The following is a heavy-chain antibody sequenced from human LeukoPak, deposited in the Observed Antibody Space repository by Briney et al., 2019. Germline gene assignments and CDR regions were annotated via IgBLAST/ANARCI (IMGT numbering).Heavy chain of an antibody. J-gene: IGHJ1*01. V-gene: IGHV1-2*02. CDR3: ARDGVGYYDSSGYYYFQH. CDR2: INPNSGGT. CDR1: GYTFTGYY. D-gene: IGHD3-22*01. Sequence: ASVKVSCKASGYTFTGYYMHWVRQAPGQGLEWMGWINPNSGGTNYAQKFQGRVTMTRDTSISAAYMELSRLRSDDTAVYYCARDGVGYYDSSGYYYFQHWGQGTLVAVSS.